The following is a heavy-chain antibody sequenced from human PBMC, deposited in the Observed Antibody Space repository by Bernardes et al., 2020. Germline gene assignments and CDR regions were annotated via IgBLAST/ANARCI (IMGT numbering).Heavy chain of an antibody. V-gene: IGHV4-34*01. CDR3: ARALGYCSGGSCYSSWFDP. Sequence: SETLSLTCAVYGGSSSGYYWSWIRQPPGKGLEWIGEINHSGSTNYNPSLKSRVTISVDTSKNQFSLKLSSVTAADTAVYYCARALGYCSGGSCYSSWFDPWGQGTLVTVSS. J-gene: IGHJ5*02. D-gene: IGHD2-15*01. CDR1: GGSSSGYY. CDR2: INHSGST.